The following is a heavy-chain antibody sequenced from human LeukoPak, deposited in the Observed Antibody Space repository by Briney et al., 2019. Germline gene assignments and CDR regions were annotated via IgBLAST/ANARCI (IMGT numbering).Heavy chain of an antibody. V-gene: IGHV3-11*06. J-gene: IGHJ4*02. CDR2: ISGSASYT. CDR1: RFTFSDSY. Sequence: SGGSLRLSCAASRFTFSDSYMNWIRQAPGKGLEWVSYISGSASYTNYADSVKGRFTISRDNAKNSLYLQMNSLRAEDTAVYYCASEKRYGMVRGVPIAVNWGQGTLVTVSS. CDR3: ASEKRYGMVRGVPIAVN. D-gene: IGHD3-10*01.